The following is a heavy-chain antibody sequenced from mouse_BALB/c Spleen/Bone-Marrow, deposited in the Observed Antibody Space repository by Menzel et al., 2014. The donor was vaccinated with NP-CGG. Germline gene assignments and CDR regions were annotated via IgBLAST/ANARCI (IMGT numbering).Heavy chain of an antibody. D-gene: IGHD1-1*01. CDR3: ARGSYYEGAMDY. Sequence: QVQLKDSGPGLVAPSQSLSITCTVSGFSLTSYGVHWVRQPPGKVLEWLGVIWAGGSTNYNSALMSRLSISKGNSKSQVFLKMNSLRTDDTAMYYCARGSYYEGAMDYWGQGTSVTVSS. V-gene: IGHV2-9*02. J-gene: IGHJ4*01. CDR2: IWAGGST. CDR1: GFSLTSYG.